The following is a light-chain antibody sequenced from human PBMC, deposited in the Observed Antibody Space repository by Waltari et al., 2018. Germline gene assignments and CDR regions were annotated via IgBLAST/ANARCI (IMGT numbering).Light chain of an antibody. Sequence: EIVLMQSPATLSLSPGDRATLSCGASQSVSSGFLAWYQQKPGLAPRLLIYDTSTRATGVPDRCRGSGSGREFALSISRLEPEDVAVYYWQQYGDSPRTFGQGTKVEIK. J-gene: IGKJ1*01. V-gene: IGKV3D-20*01. CDR3: QQYGDSPRT. CDR1: QSVSSGF. CDR2: DTS.